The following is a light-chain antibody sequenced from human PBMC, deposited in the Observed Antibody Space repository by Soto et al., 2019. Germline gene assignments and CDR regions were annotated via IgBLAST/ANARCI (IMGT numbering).Light chain of an antibody. Sequence: QSALTHPASVSGSLGQSITIPCPGPSITIGAYTYVSWYQQHQGKAPKLMIYEITNRPSGISNRFSGSRSGNTASLSISGLQAEDEADYYCSSYSSAIAFVFGTGTKVTVL. CDR3: SSYSSAIAFV. CDR1: SITIGAYTY. CDR2: EIT. J-gene: IGLJ1*01. V-gene: IGLV2-14*03.